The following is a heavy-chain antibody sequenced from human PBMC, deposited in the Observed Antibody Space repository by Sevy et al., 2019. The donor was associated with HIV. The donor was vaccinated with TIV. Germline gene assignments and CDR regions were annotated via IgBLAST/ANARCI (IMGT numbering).Heavy chain of an antibody. D-gene: IGHD2-2*01. CDR3: ASAFHIVVVPAAYYYYYGMDV. CDR2: IRYDGSNK. Sequence: GGSLRLSCAASGFTFSSYGMHWVRQAPGKGLEWVAFIRYDGSNKYYADSVKGRFTISRDNSKNTLYLQMNSLRAEDTAGYYCASAFHIVVVPAAYYYYYGMDVWGQGTTVTVSS. J-gene: IGHJ6*02. CDR1: GFTFSSYG. V-gene: IGHV3-30*02.